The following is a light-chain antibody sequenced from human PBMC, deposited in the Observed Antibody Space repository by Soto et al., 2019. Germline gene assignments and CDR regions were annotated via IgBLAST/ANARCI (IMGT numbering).Light chain of an antibody. CDR1: QGIRSD. CDR3: LQHNRYPYT. V-gene: IGKV1-17*01. Sequence: DIQMTQSPSSLSASVGDRVTITCRASQGIRSDLGWYQQKPGIAPLLLISSASSLPSGVPSRFSGSGSGTEFTLTISSLQPEDFATYYCLQHNRYPYTFGQGTRLEIK. J-gene: IGKJ2*01. CDR2: SAS.